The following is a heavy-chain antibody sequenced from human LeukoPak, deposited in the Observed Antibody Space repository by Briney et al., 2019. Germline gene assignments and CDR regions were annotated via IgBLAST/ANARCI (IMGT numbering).Heavy chain of an antibody. CDR3: AGGPYDYVWGSPYYYMDV. CDR1: GFTFSNYE. V-gene: IGHV3-48*03. J-gene: IGHJ6*03. D-gene: IGHD3-16*01. Sequence: GGSLRLSCAASGFTFSNYEMNWVRQSPGKGLEWISYIRSSSSTIYYADSVKGRFTVSRDNAKSSLYLQMSSLRAEDTAVYYCAGGPYDYVWGSPYYYMDVWGKGTTVTISS. CDR2: IRSSSSTI.